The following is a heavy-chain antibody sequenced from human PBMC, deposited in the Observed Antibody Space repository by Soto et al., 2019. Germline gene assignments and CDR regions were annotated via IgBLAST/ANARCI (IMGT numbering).Heavy chain of an antibody. CDR3: VRDGTKTLRDWFDP. J-gene: IGHJ5*02. Sequence: SAILSLTCTVAGASIGGLDWSWIRKYAGKGLEWIGHIYATGTTDYNPSLKSRVMMSVDTSKKQFSLKLRSVTAADTAVYYCVRDGTKTLRDWFDPWGQGISVTVSS. CDR1: GASIGGLD. CDR2: IYATGTT. V-gene: IGHV4-4*07. D-gene: IGHD1-1*01.